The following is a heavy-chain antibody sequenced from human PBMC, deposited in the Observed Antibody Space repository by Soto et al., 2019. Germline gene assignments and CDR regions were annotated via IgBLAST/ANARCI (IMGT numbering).Heavy chain of an antibody. J-gene: IGHJ6*02. CDR3: ADVSVTGGVDV. CDR1: GLPSSGFE. Sequence: EERLVESGGRFLQPGGSLRLSCVTSGLPSSGFEMNWVRQAPGKGLEWVSYISASGDTVYYADSVKGRFTISRDNAKNTLYLEMNSLRAEDSAVYYCADVSVTGGVDVGGQGPTVTVSS. D-gene: IGHD3-16*01. CDR2: ISASGDTV. V-gene: IGHV3-48*03.